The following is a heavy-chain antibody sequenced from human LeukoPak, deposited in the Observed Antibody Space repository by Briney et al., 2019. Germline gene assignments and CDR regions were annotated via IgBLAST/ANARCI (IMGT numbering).Heavy chain of an antibody. CDR1: GGSISSYY. CDR3: ASLTGYYYGSGSYFDY. Sequence: SETLSLTCTVSGGSISSYYWSWIREPPGKGLEWMGYIYYSGSTNYNPSLKSRVTISVDTSKTQFSLKPSSVTAADTAVYYCASLTGYYYGSGSYFDYWGQGTLVTVSS. CDR2: IYYSGST. D-gene: IGHD3-10*01. V-gene: IGHV4-59*01. J-gene: IGHJ4*02.